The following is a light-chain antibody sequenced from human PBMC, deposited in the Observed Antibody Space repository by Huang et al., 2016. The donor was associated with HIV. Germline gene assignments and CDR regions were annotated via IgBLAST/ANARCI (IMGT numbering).Light chain of an antibody. Sequence: EVVLTQSPDTLSLSPGERATLSCRASQSVSITFFAWYQHKFGQAPRLLIYGAASRATGVPDRFSGSVSGTDFTLTIIRVEPEDFAVYYCQQYGSTTKFTFGQGTRLEIK. V-gene: IGKV3-20*01. CDR3: QQYGSTTKFT. CDR1: QSVSITF. J-gene: IGKJ2*01. CDR2: GAA.